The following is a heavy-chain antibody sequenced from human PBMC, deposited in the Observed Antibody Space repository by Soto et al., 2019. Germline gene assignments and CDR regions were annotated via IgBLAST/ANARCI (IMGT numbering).Heavy chain of an antibody. CDR3: ARGGIAAAGSYYYGMDV. J-gene: IGHJ6*02. Sequence: ASVKVSCKXSGYTFTGYYMHWVRQAPGQGLEWMGWINPNSGGTNYAQKFQGWVTMTRDTSISTAYMELSRLRSDDTAVYYCARGGIAAAGSYYYGMDVWGQGTTVTVSS. V-gene: IGHV1-2*04. CDR2: INPNSGGT. CDR1: GYTFTGYY. D-gene: IGHD6-13*01.